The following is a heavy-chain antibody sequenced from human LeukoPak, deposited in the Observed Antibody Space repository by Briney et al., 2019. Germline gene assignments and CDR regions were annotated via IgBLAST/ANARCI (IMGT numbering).Heavy chain of an antibody. CDR2: ISGSGGST. J-gene: IGHJ4*02. Sequence: GGSLRLSCAASGFTFSSYAMSWVRQAPGRGLEWVSAISGSGGSTYYADSVKGRFTISRDNSKNTLYLQMNSLRAEDTAVYYCAKAPSDSGSYSLFDYWGQGTLVTVS. CDR3: AKAPSDSGSYSLFDY. D-gene: IGHD1-26*01. CDR1: GFTFSSYA. V-gene: IGHV3-23*01.